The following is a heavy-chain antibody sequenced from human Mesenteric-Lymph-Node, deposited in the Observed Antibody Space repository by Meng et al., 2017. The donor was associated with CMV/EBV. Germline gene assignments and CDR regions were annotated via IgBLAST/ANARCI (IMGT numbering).Heavy chain of an antibody. CDR2: IYWDDDK. D-gene: IGHD6-13*01. J-gene: IGHJ4*02. CDR3: AHSSGIAAAGPFYFDY. CDR1: GFSLSTSGVG. Sequence: QITLKESGPTLVKPTQTLTLTCTFSGFSLSTSGVGLGWIRQPPGKALEWLALIYWDDDKRYSPSLNSRLTITKDTSKNQVVLTMTNMDPVDTATYYCAHSSGIAAAGPFYFDYWGQGTLVNVSS. V-gene: IGHV2-5*02.